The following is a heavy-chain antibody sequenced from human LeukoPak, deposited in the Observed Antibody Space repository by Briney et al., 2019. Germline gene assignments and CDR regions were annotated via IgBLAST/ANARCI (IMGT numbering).Heavy chain of an antibody. CDR2: IYYSGST. CDR3: AREEGLYSNYCFDY. Sequence: SETLSLTCTVSGGSISSSSYYWGWIRQPPGKGLEWIGSIYYSGSTYYNPSLKSRVTISVDTSKNQFSLKLSSVTAADAAVYYCAREEGLYSNYCFDYWGQGTLVTVSS. V-gene: IGHV4-39*07. CDR1: GGSISSSSYY. D-gene: IGHD4-11*01. J-gene: IGHJ4*02.